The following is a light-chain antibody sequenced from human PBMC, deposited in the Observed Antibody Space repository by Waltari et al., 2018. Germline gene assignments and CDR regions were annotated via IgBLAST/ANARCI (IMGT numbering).Light chain of an antibody. Sequence: DIQLTQSPSPLSASVGARVTITCQASQDIENFVNWYQQKPGKAPKLLIYDAYNLTTGVPSRFSGRGSGTDVTFTIASLQPEDIATYFCQQYQNLPSFGPGTKVDLK. V-gene: IGKV1-33*01. CDR1: QDIENF. J-gene: IGKJ3*01. CDR3: QQYQNLPS. CDR2: DAY.